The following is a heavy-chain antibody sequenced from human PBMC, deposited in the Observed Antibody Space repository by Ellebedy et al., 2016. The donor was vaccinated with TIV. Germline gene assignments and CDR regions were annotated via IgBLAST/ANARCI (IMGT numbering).Heavy chain of an antibody. J-gene: IGHJ6*02. CDR2: ISGSGGST. CDR1: GFTFSSYA. V-gene: IGHV3-23*01. Sequence: PGGSLRLSCAASGFTFSSYAMSWVRQAPGKGLEWVSAISGSGGSTYYADSVKGRFTISRDNSKNTLYLQMNSLRAEDTAVYYCAKFAYSSGWYVSSLGGMDVWGQGTTVTVSS. CDR3: AKFAYSSGWYVSSLGGMDV. D-gene: IGHD6-19*01.